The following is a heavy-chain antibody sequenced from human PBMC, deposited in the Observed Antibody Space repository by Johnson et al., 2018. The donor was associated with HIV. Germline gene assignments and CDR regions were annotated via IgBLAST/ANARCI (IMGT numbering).Heavy chain of an antibody. CDR2: IGKVSDT. Sequence: VESGGGLVQPGGSLRLSCAASGFIFRSYDMHWVRQTAGKGLEWVSAIGKVSDTYYSDSVKGRFSMSRENVKNSLYLQMNNLITGDTAVYFCARESRDGPNLRAFDIWGQGTTVIVSS. J-gene: IGHJ3*02. CDR3: ARESRDGPNLRAFDI. D-gene: IGHD5-24*01. V-gene: IGHV3-13*01. CDR1: GFIFRSYD.